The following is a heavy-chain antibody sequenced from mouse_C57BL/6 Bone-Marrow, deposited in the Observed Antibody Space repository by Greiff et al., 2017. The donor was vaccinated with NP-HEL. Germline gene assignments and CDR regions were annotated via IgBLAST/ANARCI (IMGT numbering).Heavy chain of an antibody. CDR1: GYSFTGYY. J-gene: IGHJ4*01. Sequence: VQLQQPGPELVKPGASVKMSCKASGYSFTGYYMHWVKQSHGNILDWIGYIYPYNGVSSYNQKFKGKATLTVDKSSSTAYMELRSLTSEDSAVYYCARRGIYYDYGGYAMDYGGRGPSVTVSS. CDR2: IYPYNGVS. CDR3: ARRGIYYDYGGYAMDY. V-gene: IGHV1-31*01. D-gene: IGHD2-4*01.